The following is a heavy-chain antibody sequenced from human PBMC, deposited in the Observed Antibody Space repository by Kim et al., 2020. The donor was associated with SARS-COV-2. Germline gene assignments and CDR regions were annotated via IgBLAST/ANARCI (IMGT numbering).Heavy chain of an antibody. CDR1: GGSISSSSYY. CDR2: IYYSGST. Sequence: SETLSLTCTVSGGSISSSSYYWGWIRQPPGKGLEWIGSIYYSGSTYYNPSLKSRVTISVDTSKNQFSLKLSSVTAADTAVYYCARRGSSWYFEGKWFDPWGQGTLVTVSS. V-gene: IGHV4-39*01. D-gene: IGHD6-13*01. J-gene: IGHJ5*02. CDR3: ARRGSSWYFEGKWFDP.